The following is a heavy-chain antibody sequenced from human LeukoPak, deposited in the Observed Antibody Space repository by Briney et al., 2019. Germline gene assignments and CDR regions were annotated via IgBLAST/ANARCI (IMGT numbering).Heavy chain of an antibody. V-gene: IGHV3-48*01. CDR3: ARDPMVRGAIVVTCLDC. CDR2: ISSSSSTI. J-gene: IGHJ4*02. CDR1: GFTFSIYS. D-gene: IGHD3-10*01. Sequence: PGGSLRLSCAASGFTFSIYSMNWVRQAPGEGLEGVSYISSSSSTIYYADSVKGRFTISRDNAKNSLYLQMNSLRAEDTAVYYCARDPMVRGAIVVTCLDCWGQGTLVTVSS.